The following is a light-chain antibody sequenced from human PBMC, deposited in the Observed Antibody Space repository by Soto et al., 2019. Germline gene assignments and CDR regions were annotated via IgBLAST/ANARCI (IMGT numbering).Light chain of an antibody. J-gene: IGLJ2*01. V-gene: IGLV1-40*01. CDR3: QSYDSSLSGVV. Sequence: QSVLTQPPSVSGAPGQRVTISCAGISSNIGANYDVHWYQHLPGTAPKLLIYANYNRPSGVPDRFSGSKSGTSASLAITGLQAEDEADYYCQSYDSSLSGVVFGGGTKVTVL. CDR2: ANY. CDR1: SSNIGANYD.